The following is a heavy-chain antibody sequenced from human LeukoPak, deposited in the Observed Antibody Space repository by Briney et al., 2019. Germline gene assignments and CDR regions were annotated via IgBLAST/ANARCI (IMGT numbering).Heavy chain of an antibody. CDR1: GGSISTYY. V-gene: IGHV4-59*01. CDR3: ARRLAVTGRYYFDY. Sequence: PSETLSLTCTVSGGSISTYYWTWIRQPPGKGLEWIGYIYYSGITNFNPSLKSRVTMSVDTSKNQFSLRLNSVTTADTAVYYCARRLAVTGRYYFDYWGQGTLVTVPS. J-gene: IGHJ4*02. D-gene: IGHD6-13*01. CDR2: IYYSGIT.